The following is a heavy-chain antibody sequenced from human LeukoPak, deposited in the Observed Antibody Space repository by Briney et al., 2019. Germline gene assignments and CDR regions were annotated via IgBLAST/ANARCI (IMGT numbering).Heavy chain of an antibody. J-gene: IGHJ4*02. CDR3: ARDQIASRLDY. CDR1: GLTFSSYA. CDR2: ISYDGSNK. Sequence: GGSLRLSCAASGLTFSSYAMHWVRQAPGKGLEWVAVISYDGSNKYYADSVKGRFTISRDNSKNTLYLQMNSLRAEDTAVYYCARDQIASRLDYWGQGTLVTVSS. V-gene: IGHV3-30-3*01. D-gene: IGHD6-25*01.